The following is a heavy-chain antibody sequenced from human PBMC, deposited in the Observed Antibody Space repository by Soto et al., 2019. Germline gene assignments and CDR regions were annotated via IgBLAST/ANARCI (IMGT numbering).Heavy chain of an antibody. D-gene: IGHD4-17*01. Sequence: GESLKISCEGSGFSFSKYTVGWVRQIPGKGLEWMGIIHPGDSDTRYSPSFQGQVTISADKSISTAYLQWSSLKASDTAMYYCTLSYGDSYYCNNGMDVWGQGTTITVSS. CDR1: GFSFSKYT. J-gene: IGHJ6*01. CDR2: IHPGDSDT. CDR3: TLSYGDSYYCNNGMDV. V-gene: IGHV5-51*01.